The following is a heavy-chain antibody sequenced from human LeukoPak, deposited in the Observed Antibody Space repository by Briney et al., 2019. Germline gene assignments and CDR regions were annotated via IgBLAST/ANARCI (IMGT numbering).Heavy chain of an antibody. J-gene: IGHJ4*02. CDR1: GFIFNNYA. CDR2: ISNSGGST. D-gene: IGHD3-10*01. CDR3: AKVEGSGRYYNPQFDY. Sequence: AGGSLRLSCAASGFIFNNYAMSWVRQAPGKGLDWVSVISNSGGSTYYTDSVKGRFTVSRDNSKNTVYLQTNSLRAEDTAIYFCAKVEGSGRYYNPQFDYWGQGILVTVSS. V-gene: IGHV3-23*01.